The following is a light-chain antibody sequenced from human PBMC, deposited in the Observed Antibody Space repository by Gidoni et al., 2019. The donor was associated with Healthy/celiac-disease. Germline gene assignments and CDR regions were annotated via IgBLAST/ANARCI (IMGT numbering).Light chain of an antibody. J-gene: IGKJ4*01. CDR1: QDISNY. CDR2: DAS. V-gene: IGKV1-33*01. CDR3: QQYDNLLP. Sequence: EIQMTQSPSSLSASVGDRVTITCQASQDISNYLNWYQQKPGKAPKLLIYDASNLETGVPSRFSGSGSGTDFTFTISSLQPEDIATYYCQQYDNLLPFSGGTKVEIK.